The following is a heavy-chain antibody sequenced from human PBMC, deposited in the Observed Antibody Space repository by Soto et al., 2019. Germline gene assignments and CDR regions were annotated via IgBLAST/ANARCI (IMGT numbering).Heavy chain of an antibody. CDR2: IMPIFRTA. CDR3: ARDKDRDQLGGNYYYIMDV. V-gene: IGHV1-69*05. D-gene: IGHD3-3*02. Sequence: QVQVVQSGAEVKKPGSSVKVSCKTSGGTFSTAAISWVRQAPGQGLEWMGGIMPIFRTADYAQKFQGRVTXTXDXXTSTAYLELSSLRSEDTAVYYCARDKDRDQLGGNYYYIMDVWGQGTTVTVTS. J-gene: IGHJ6*02. CDR1: GGTFSTAA.